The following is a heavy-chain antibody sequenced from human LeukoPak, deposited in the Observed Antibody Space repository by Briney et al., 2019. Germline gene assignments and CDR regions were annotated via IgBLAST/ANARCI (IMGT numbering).Heavy chain of an antibody. CDR2: IYYSGST. Sequence: SETLSLTCTVSGGSISSGDYYWSWIRQPPGKGLEWIGYIYYSGSTYYNPSLKSRVTISVDTSKNQFSLKLSSVTAADTAVYYCARDNYGSGSDYYYGMDVWGQGTTVTVSS. CDR1: GGSISSGDYY. CDR3: ARDNYGSGSDYYYGMDV. J-gene: IGHJ6*02. D-gene: IGHD3-10*01. V-gene: IGHV4-30-4*01.